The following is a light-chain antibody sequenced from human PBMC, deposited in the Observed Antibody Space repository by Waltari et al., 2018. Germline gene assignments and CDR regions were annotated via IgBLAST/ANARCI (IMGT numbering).Light chain of an antibody. J-gene: IGKJ5*01. CDR1: QDVNTW. V-gene: IGKV1-12*02. CDR3: QLAYIFPFA. CDR2: AAS. Sequence: DIQMTQSPSSVSASVGDRVTITCRASQDVNTWLAWYQQKPGKALELLIYAASSLQSGVPSRFSGSGSGTHFTLTISSLQPEDSATYYCQLAYIFPFAFGQGTRLEIK.